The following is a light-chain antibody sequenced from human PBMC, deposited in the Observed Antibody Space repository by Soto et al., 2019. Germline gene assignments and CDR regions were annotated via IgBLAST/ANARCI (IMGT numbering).Light chain of an antibody. CDR1: SSNIGSNA. Sequence: QSVLTQLPSASGTPGQRVTMSCSGSSSNIGSNAVNWYQQLPGTAPKLLIYSNNQRPSGVPDRFSGSKSGTSASLAIRGLQSGDEADYYCAAWDDSLNGHVFGTGTKVTVL. J-gene: IGLJ1*01. V-gene: IGLV1-44*01. CDR2: SNN. CDR3: AAWDDSLNGHV.